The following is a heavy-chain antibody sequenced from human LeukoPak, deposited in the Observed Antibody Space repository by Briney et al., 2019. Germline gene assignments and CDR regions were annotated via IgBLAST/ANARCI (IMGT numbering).Heavy chain of an antibody. J-gene: IGHJ6*02. Sequence: SETLSLTCTVSNVSFPDHYWSWLRQPPGKGLEWIGSIYHSGSTYYNPSLKSRVTISVDTSKNQFSLKLSSVTAADTAVYYCARDSRDYYYGMDVWGQGTTVTVSS. CDR2: IYHSGST. CDR3: ARDSRDYYYGMDV. V-gene: IGHV4-38-2*02. CDR1: NVSFPDHY.